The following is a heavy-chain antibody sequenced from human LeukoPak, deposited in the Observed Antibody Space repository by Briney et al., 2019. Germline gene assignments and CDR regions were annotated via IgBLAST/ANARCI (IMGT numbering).Heavy chain of an antibody. CDR3: ASTTGTTGGGLGA. CDR1: GGSISSYY. CDR2: IYYSGST. Sequence: SEILSLTCTVSGGSISSYYWSWIRQPPGKGLEWIGYIYYSGSTNYNPSLKSRVTISVDTSKNQFSLKLSSVTAADTAVYYCASTTGTTGGGLGAWGQGTLVTVSS. J-gene: IGHJ5*02. V-gene: IGHV4-59*01. D-gene: IGHD1-7*01.